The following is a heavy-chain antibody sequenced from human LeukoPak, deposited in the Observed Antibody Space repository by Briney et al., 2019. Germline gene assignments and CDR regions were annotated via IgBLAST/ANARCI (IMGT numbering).Heavy chain of an antibody. CDR1: GFTFSSYA. CDR3: ARDQVVGEWNHFDY. V-gene: IGHV3-30-3*01. CDR2: ISYDGSNK. J-gene: IGHJ4*02. Sequence: PGGSLRLSCAASGFTFSSYAMHWVRQAPGKGLEWVAVISYDGSNKYYADSVKGRFTISRDNSKNTLYLQMNSLRAEDTAVYYCARDQVVGEWNHFDYWGQGTLVTVSS. D-gene: IGHD2-15*01.